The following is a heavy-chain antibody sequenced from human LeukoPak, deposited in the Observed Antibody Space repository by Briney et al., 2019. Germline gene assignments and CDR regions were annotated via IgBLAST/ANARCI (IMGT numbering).Heavy chain of an antibody. Sequence: EASVKVSCTASGYTFTSYGISWVRQAPGQGLEWMGWISAYNGNTNYAQKLQGRVTMTTDKSTSTAYMELRSLRAEDTALYYCAKDSWALIGPEGRFDYWGQGTLVAVSS. V-gene: IGHV1-18*01. J-gene: IGHJ4*02. D-gene: IGHD3-22*01. CDR2: ISAYNGNT. CDR1: GYTFTSYG. CDR3: AKDSWALIGPEGRFDY.